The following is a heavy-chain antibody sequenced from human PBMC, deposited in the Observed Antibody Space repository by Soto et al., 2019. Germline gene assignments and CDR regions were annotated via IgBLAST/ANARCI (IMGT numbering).Heavy chain of an antibody. V-gene: IGHV1-2*02. D-gene: IGHD3-3*01. CDR2: INPNSGGT. Sequence: GASVKVSCKASGYTFTGYYMHWVRQAPGQGLEWMGWINPNSGGTNYAQKFQGRVTMTRDTSISTAYMELSRLRYDDTAVYYCAREDDDLGGMDVWGQGTTVTVSS. CDR3: AREDDDLGGMDV. J-gene: IGHJ6*02. CDR1: GYTFTGYY.